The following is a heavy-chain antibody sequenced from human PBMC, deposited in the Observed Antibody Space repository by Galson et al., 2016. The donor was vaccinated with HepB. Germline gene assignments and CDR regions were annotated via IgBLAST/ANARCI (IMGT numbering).Heavy chain of an antibody. Sequence: SLRLSCAASGFTFSIYGMHWIRQAPGKGLEWVATTSSDESVKHYADPVQGRFTISKDNFKNTLYLQMNSLRAEDTALYYCAKVDCGGDCKRFDYWGQGTLVTVSS. CDR2: TSSDESVK. V-gene: IGHV3-30*18. CDR1: GFTFSIYG. CDR3: AKVDCGGDCKRFDY. D-gene: IGHD2-21*02. J-gene: IGHJ4*02.